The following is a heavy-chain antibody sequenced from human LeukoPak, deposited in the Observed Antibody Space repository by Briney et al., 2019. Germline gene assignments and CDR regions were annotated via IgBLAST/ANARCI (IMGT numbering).Heavy chain of an antibody. Sequence: SETLSLTCAVSGGSISSSNWWSWVRQPPGKGLEWIGEIYHSGSTNYNPSLKSRVTISVDTSKNQFSLKLSSVTAADTAVYYCARRHYYDSSGYAVYYFDYWGQGTLVTVSS. J-gene: IGHJ4*02. CDR3: ARRHYYDSSGYAVYYFDY. D-gene: IGHD3-22*01. CDR1: GGSISSSNW. CDR2: IYHSGST. V-gene: IGHV4-4*02.